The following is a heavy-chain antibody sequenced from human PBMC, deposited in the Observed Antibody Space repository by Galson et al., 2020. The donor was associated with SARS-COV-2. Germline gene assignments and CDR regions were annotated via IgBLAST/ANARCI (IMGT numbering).Heavy chain of an antibody. D-gene: IGHD3-16*01. CDR2: INYSGIT. CDR3: ARQGGYFDY. J-gene: IGHJ4*02. Sequence: SETLSLTCSVSGGSISRSSYYWGWIRQPPGKGLEWIGSINYSGITYYNPSLKSRVTISVDASNNEYSLSLSSLTATDTAVYYCARQGGYFDYWGQGTLVSVSS. V-gene: IGHV4-39*01. CDR1: GGSISRSSYY.